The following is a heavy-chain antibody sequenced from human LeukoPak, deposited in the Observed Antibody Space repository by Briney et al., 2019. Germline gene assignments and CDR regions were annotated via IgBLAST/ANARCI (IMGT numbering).Heavy chain of an antibody. Sequence: PSETLSLTCAVYGGSFSGYYWSWIRQPPGKGLEWIGEINHSGSTNYNPSLKSRVTISVDTSKNQFSLNLSSVTAADTAVYYCARVHDFWSGLASYYYMDVWGKGTTVTVSS. CDR2: INHSGST. CDR1: GGSFSGYY. D-gene: IGHD3-3*01. CDR3: ARVHDFWSGLASYYYMDV. V-gene: IGHV4-34*01. J-gene: IGHJ6*03.